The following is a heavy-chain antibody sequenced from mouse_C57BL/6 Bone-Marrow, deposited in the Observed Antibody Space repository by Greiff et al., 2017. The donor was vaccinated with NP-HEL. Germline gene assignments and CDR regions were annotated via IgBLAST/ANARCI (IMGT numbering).Heavy chain of an antibody. D-gene: IGHD2-4*01. CDR2: IIPNNGGT. V-gene: IGHV1-26*01. CDR1: GYTFTDYY. Sequence: VQLQQSGPELVKPGASVKISCKASGYTFTDYYMNWVKLSPGQSLEWIGDIIPNNGGTSYNQKFKGKATLTVDKSSGPAYMELRRLTSADSAVYYCARAPYYDYDGAMDYGGQGTSVTVSA. J-gene: IGHJ4*01. CDR3: ARAPYYDYDGAMDY.